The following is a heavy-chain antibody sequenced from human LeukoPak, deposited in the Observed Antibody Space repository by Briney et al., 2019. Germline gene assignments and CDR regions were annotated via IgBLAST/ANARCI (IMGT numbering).Heavy chain of an antibody. Sequence: PSETLSLTCAVYGGSFSGYYWSWIRQPPGKGLEWIGEINHSGSTNYNPSLKSRVTISVDTSKNQFSLKLSSVTAADTAVYYCARDRPRYSSSWYGGIDYWGQGALVTVSS. D-gene: IGHD6-13*01. V-gene: IGHV4-34*01. CDR3: ARDRPRYSSSWYGGIDY. J-gene: IGHJ4*02. CDR1: GGSFSGYY. CDR2: INHSGST.